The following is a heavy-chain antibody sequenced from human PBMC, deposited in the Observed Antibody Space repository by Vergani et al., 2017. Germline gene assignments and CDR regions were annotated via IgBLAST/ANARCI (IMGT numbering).Heavy chain of an antibody. Sequence: QVQLQESGPGLVKPSETLSLTCTVSGGSISSSSYYWGWIRQPPGKGLEWIGSIYYSGSTYYNPSLKSRVTISVDTSKNQFSLKLSSVTAADTAVYYCARETYDFWSGYYEYYYYYYMDVWGKGTTVTVSS. J-gene: IGHJ6*03. V-gene: IGHV4-39*07. CDR3: ARETYDFWSGYYEYYYYYYMDV. CDR2: IYYSGST. D-gene: IGHD3-3*01. CDR1: GGSISSSSYY.